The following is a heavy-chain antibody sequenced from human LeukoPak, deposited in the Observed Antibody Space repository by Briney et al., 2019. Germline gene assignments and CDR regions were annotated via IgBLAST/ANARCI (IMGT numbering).Heavy chain of an antibody. Sequence: GGSLRLSCAASGFTFSSYWMHWVRQAPGKGLVWVSRINSDGSSTSYADSVKGRFTISRDNAKNTLYLQMNSLRAEDTAVYYCARGAYSSSWYVGDYYYYYYMDVWGKGTTVTVSS. J-gene: IGHJ6*03. CDR2: INSDGSST. V-gene: IGHV3-74*01. D-gene: IGHD6-13*01. CDR3: ARGAYSSSWYVGDYYYYYYMDV. CDR1: GFTFSSYW.